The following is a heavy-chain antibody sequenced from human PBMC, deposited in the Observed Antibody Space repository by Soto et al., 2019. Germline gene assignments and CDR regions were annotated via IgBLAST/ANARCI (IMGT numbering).Heavy chain of an antibody. CDR2: ISYDGSNK. J-gene: IGHJ4*02. Sequence: GGSLRLSCAASGFTFRSYGMHWVRQAPGKGLEWVAVISYDGSNKYYADSVKGRFTISRDNSKNTLYLQMNSLRAEDTAVYYCAKGYYYSSGPGYYLGQGTLVTVSS. CDR1: GFTFRSYG. CDR3: AKGYYYSSGPGYY. D-gene: IGHD3-22*01. V-gene: IGHV3-30*18.